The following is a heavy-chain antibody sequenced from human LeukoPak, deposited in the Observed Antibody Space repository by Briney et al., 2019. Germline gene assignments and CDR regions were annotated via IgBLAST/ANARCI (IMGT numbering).Heavy chain of an antibody. V-gene: IGHV3-33*06. Sequence: PGGSLRLSCAASGFTFSSHGMQWVRQAPGKGLEWVALIWYDGSRTNYVDSVMGRFTISRDSSKNTLYLRMDNLRVEDTAVYFCAKDLSYGSLWFDPWGQGTLVTVSS. J-gene: IGHJ5*02. D-gene: IGHD3-10*01. CDR3: AKDLSYGSLWFDP. CDR2: IWYDGSRT. CDR1: GFTFSSHG.